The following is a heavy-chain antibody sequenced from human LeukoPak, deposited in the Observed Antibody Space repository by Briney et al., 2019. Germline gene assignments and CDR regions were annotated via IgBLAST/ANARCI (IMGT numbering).Heavy chain of an antibody. D-gene: IGHD6-13*01. Sequence: SETLSLTCTVSGGSISSYYWSWIRQPPGKRLEWIGYIYYSGSTNYNPSLKSRVTISVDTSKNQFSLKLSSVTAADTAVYYCARTGIAAAAPYYYYYGMDVWGQGTTVTVSS. V-gene: IGHV4-59*08. CDR2: IYYSGST. CDR1: GGSISSYY. CDR3: ARTGIAAAAPYYYYYGMDV. J-gene: IGHJ6*02.